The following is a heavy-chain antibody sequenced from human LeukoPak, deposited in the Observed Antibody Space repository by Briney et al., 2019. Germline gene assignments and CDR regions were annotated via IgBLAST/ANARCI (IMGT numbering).Heavy chain of an antibody. CDR2: ISSSSSYI. CDR3: AREEDTMVRGVRAYYYGMDV. D-gene: IGHD3-10*01. J-gene: IGHJ6*02. Sequence: GGSLRLSCAASGFTFSSYSMNWVRQAPGKGLEGVSSISSSSSYIYYADSVKGRFTISRDNAKNSLYLQMNSLRAEDTAVYYCAREEDTMVRGVRAYYYGMDVWGQGTTVTVSS. CDR1: GFTFSSYS. V-gene: IGHV3-21*01.